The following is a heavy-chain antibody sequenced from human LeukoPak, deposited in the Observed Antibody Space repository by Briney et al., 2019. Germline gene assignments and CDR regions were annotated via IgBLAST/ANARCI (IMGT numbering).Heavy chain of an antibody. CDR2: VYSSGTT. CDR3: ARRPDWGYDYYMDV. D-gene: IGHD3-16*01. J-gene: IGHJ6*03. Sequence: SETLSLTCNVSGYSIGSGYFWGWTRQPPGKGLEWIGGVYSSGTTYYNPSLESRLTISLKTSKNQFSLKLRSVTAADTAVYYCARRPDWGYDYYMDVWGKGTTVTVSS. V-gene: IGHV4-38-2*02. CDR1: GYSIGSGYF.